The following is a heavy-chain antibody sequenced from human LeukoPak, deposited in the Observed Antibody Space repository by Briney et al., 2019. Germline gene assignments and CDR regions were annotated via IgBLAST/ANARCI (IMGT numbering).Heavy chain of an antibody. CDR1: GYTFTNSY. Sequence: ASVKVSRKASGYTFTNSYIHWVRQAPGQVLEWMGLINPDGGNTNYAQNFQGRVTLTRDTSTSTVYMELSSLRSEDTAIYYCARIRDGYNDAYDLWGQGTVATVPS. CDR2: INPDGGNT. J-gene: IGHJ3*01. D-gene: IGHD5-24*01. CDR3: ARIRDGYNDAYDL. V-gene: IGHV1-46*01.